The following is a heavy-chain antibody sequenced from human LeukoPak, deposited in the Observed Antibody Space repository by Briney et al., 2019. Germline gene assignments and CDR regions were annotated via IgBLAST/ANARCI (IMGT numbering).Heavy chain of an antibody. V-gene: IGHV3-48*01. J-gene: IGHJ4*02. CDR1: GFTFSSYS. CDR3: ARDIWPTTKSFDY. CDR2: ISSSSSTI. Sequence: GGSLRLSCAASGFTFSSYSMNWVRQAPGKGLEWVSYISSSSSTIYYADSVKGRFTISRDNAKNSLYLQMNSLRAEDTAVYYCARDIWPTTKSFDYWGQGTLVTVSS. D-gene: IGHD1-26*01.